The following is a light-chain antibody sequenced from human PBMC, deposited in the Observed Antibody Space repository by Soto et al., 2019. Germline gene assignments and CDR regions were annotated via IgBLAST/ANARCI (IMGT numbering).Light chain of an antibody. CDR2: DES. J-gene: IGKJ5*01. CDR1: QSVRSY. V-gene: IGKV3-20*01. Sequence: LTQCPAILSLFPGDTATHSCRASQSVRSYLAWYQQKTGQAPRLLIYDESNRATGIPARLSGSGSGTDLILTLSRLEPEDFAVYYCHQYGSSPLTCGQGTRLEIK. CDR3: HQYGSSPLT.